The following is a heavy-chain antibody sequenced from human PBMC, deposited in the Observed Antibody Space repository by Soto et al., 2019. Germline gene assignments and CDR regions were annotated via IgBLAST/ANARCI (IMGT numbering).Heavy chain of an antibody. J-gene: IGHJ5*02. CDR2: IIPIFGTA. Sequence: SVKVSCKASGGTFSSYAISWVRQAPGQGLEWMGGIIPIFGTANYAQKFQGRVTITADESTSTAYMELSSLRSEDTAVYYCARDRPYGGNSVDWFDPWGQGTLVTVSS. V-gene: IGHV1-69*13. D-gene: IGHD2-21*02. CDR1: GGTFSSYA. CDR3: ARDRPYGGNSVDWFDP.